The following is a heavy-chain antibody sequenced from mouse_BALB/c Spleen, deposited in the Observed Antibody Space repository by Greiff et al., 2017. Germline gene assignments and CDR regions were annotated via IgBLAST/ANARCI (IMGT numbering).Heavy chain of an antibody. CDR1: GFTFSSFG. J-gene: IGHJ2*01. Sequence: EVQGVESGGGLVQPGGSRKLSCAASGFTFSSFGMHWVRQAPEKGLEWVAYISSGSSTIYYADTVKGRFTISRDNPKNTLFLQMTSLRSEDTAMYYCARSLDGYYGYFDYWGQGTTLTVSS. V-gene: IGHV5-17*02. D-gene: IGHD2-3*01. CDR3: ARSLDGYYGYFDY. CDR2: ISSGSSTI.